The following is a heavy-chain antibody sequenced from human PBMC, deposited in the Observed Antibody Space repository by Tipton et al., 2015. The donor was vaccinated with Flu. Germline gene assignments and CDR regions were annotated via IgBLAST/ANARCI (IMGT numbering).Heavy chain of an antibody. D-gene: IGHD3/OR15-3a*01. J-gene: IGHJ6*02. CDR3: ARLKLFALVNHSYYYGLDV. CDR1: GGSISSYY. V-gene: IGHV4-59*08. Sequence: TLSLTCTVSGGSISSYYWSWIRQPPGKGLEWIGYIYYSGSTNYNPSLKSRVTISVDTSKNQFSLQLKSVTASDTAVYYCARLKLFALVNHSYYYGLDVWGQGTTVTAS. CDR2: IYYSGST.